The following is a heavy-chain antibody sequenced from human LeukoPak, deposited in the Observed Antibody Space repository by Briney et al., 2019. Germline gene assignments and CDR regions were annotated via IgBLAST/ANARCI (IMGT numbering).Heavy chain of an antibody. D-gene: IGHD3-16*02. CDR2: INPNSGGT. Sequence: ASVKVSCKASGYTFTGYYIHWVRQAPGQGLEWMGWINPNSGGTNYAQKFQGRVTMTRDTSISTAYMELSRLRSDDTAVYYCAREVFELSLNLIDYWGQGTLVTVSS. CDR1: GYTFTGYY. V-gene: IGHV1-2*02. J-gene: IGHJ4*02. CDR3: AREVFELSLNLIDY.